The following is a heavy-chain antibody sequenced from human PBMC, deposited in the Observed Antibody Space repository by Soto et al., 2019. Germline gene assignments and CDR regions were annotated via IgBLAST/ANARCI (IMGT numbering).Heavy chain of an antibody. J-gene: IGHJ4*02. D-gene: IGHD5-12*01. CDR1: GGSISSGDYY. CDR2: IFYSGST. CDR3: ARWLGYGPHFDY. V-gene: IGHV4-30-4*01. Sequence: QVQLQESGPGLVKPSQTLSLTCTVSGGSISSGDYYWSWIRQSPGKGLEWIGYIFYSGSTYYNPSLKSRVTISVDTSKNQFSLKLGSVTAADTAVYYCARWLGYGPHFDYWGQGTLVTVSS.